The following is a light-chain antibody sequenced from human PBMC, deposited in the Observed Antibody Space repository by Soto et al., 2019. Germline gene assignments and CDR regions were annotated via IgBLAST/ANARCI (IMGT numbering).Light chain of an antibody. CDR3: QQYNNWSPIT. Sequence: EIAMTQSPATLSVSPGERATLSCRASQSVSSNLAWYQQKPGQAPRLLIYGASTRATGIPARFSGSGSGTEFTLTISSLQSEDFAVYYCQQYNNWSPITFGQGTLLEIK. CDR2: GAS. J-gene: IGKJ5*01. V-gene: IGKV3-15*01. CDR1: QSVSSN.